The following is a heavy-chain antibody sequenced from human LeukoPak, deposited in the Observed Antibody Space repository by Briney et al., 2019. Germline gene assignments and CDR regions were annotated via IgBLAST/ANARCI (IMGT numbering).Heavy chain of an antibody. V-gene: IGHV3-23*01. CDR2: ISATGANT. J-gene: IGHJ4*02. D-gene: IGHD6-13*01. Sequence: GGSLRLSCAASGFTFSTYSMSWVRQAPGKGLEWVSTISATGANTYYADSVNGRFTISRDNSKNTLYLQMSSLRVEDTALYYCARDGFSSSWYGRALDYWGQGTLVTVSS. CDR3: ARDGFSSSWYGRALDY. CDR1: GFTFSTYS.